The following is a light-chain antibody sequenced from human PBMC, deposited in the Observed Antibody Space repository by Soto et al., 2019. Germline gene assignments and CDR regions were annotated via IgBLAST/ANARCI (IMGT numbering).Light chain of an antibody. CDR2: QVT. J-gene: IGLJ1*01. CDR1: LNDVGGYNY. Sequence: QSALTQPPSASGSPGQSVTISCAGTLNDVGGYNYVSWYQQHPGKVPQLMIYQVTQRPSGVPDRFSASKSDTTASLTISGLQAEDEGDYYCMSYAGGNRFVFGTGTKLTVL. V-gene: IGLV2-8*01. CDR3: MSYAGGNRFV.